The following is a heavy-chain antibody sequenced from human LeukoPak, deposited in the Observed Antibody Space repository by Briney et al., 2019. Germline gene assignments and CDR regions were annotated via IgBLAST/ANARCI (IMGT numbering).Heavy chain of an antibody. D-gene: IGHD5-24*01. J-gene: IGHJ4*02. CDR3: ATSNPQSAPEN. V-gene: IGHV3-33*01. CDR1: GLTFRNYG. CDR2: IWYDGSNK. Sequence: GRSLRLSCAASGLTFRNYGMHWVRQARGKGLEGVAVIWYDGSNKYYTDSVKGRFIVSRDDSKNTLYLQMNSLRADDTAVYYCATSNPQSAPENWGQGTLVIVSS.